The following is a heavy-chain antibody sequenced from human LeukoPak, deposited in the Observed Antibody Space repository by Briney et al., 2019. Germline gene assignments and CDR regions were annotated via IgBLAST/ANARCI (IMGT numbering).Heavy chain of an antibody. CDR1: GYSFINNG. Sequence: ASVKVSRKASGYSFINNGINWVRQTPGQGLEWMGWISPYNGNTNFAQKLQGRVTMTTDTSTSTAYLELRSLRSDDTAVYYCARGETRNDYWGQGTLVTVSS. D-gene: IGHD3-16*01. J-gene: IGHJ4*02. CDR2: ISPYNGNT. V-gene: IGHV1-18*01. CDR3: ARGETRNDY.